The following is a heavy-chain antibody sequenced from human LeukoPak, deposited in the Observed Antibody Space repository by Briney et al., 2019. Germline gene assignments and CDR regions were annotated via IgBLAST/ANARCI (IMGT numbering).Heavy chain of an antibody. D-gene: IGHD3-10*01. CDR1: GFTFSSYS. J-gene: IGHJ6*02. V-gene: IGHV3-21*01. CDR2: ISSSSSYI. Sequence: KTGGSLRFSCAASGFTFSSYSMNWVRQAPGKGLEWVSSISSSSSYIYYADSVKGRFTISRDNAKNSLYLQMNSLRAEDTAVYYCARHGVYYGMDVWGQGTTVTVSS. CDR3: ARHGVYYGMDV.